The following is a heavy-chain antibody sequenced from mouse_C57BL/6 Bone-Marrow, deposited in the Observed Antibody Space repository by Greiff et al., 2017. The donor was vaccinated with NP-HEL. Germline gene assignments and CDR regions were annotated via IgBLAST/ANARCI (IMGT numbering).Heavy chain of an antibody. CDR3: ARSRLLPYYFDY. V-gene: IGHV1-72*01. D-gene: IGHD2-3*01. J-gene: IGHJ2*01. CDR1: GYTFTSYW. CDR2: IDPNSGGT. Sequence: VQLQQPGAELVKPGASVKLSCKASGYTFTSYWMNWVKQRPGRGLEWIGRIDPNSGGTKYNEKFKSKATLTVDKPSRTAYLQLISLTSEDSAVYFCARSRLLPYYFDYWGQGTTLTVSS.